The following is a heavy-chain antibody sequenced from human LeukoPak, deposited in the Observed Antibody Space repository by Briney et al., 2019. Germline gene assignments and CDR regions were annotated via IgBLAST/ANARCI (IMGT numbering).Heavy chain of an antibody. CDR1: GLTVSSYS. D-gene: IGHD3-3*01. V-gene: IGHV3-48*01. CDR2: ISSSSSTI. J-gene: IGHJ4*02. Sequence: GGSLRLSCAASGLTVSSYSMNWVRQAPGKGLEWVSYISSSSSTIYYADSVKGRFTISRDNAKNTLYLQMNSLRAEDTAVYYCARDGGYDFWSGYYQDYWGQGTLVTVSS. CDR3: ARDGGYDFWSGYYQDY.